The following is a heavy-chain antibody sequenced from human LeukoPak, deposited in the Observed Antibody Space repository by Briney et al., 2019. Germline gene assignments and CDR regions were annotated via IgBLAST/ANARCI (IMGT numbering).Heavy chain of an antibody. J-gene: IGHJ4*02. D-gene: IGHD2-2*01. Sequence: PVGSLRLSCAASAFTFSSYSMNWVRQAPGKGLEWVSYISSSSSTIYYADSVKGRFTISRDNAKNSLYLQMNSLRAEDTAVYYCARLGDIVVVPAIDYWGQGTLVTVSS. CDR3: ARLGDIVVVPAIDY. V-gene: IGHV3-48*01. CDR2: ISSSSSTI. CDR1: AFTFSSYS.